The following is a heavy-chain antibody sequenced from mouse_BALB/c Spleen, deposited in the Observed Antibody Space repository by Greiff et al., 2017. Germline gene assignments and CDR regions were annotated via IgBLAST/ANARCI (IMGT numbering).Heavy chain of an antibody. CDR1: GFSLTSYG. CDR3: ARDPAYYGNYDAMDY. V-gene: IGHV2-9*02. CDR2: IWAGGST. D-gene: IGHD2-10*01. Sequence: VKLMESGPGLVAPSQSLSITCTVSGFSLTSYGVHWVRQPPGKGLEWLGVIWAGGSTNYNSALMSRLSISKDNSKSQVFLKMNSLQTDDTAMYYCARDPAYYGNYDAMDYWGQGTSVTVSS. J-gene: IGHJ4*01.